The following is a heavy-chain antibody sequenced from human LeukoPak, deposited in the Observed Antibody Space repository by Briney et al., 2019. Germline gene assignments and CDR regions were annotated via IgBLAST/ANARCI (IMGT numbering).Heavy chain of an antibody. CDR1: NYSISSGSY. CDR3: AREGTVRWFDP. CDR2: IYHSGCT. Sequence: SETLSLTCIVSNYSISSGSYWTWIRPPPGRGLEWIGGIYHSGCTFYNPSLKSRVTISVDTSKNEFSLKLNSVTAADTALYYCAREGTVRWFDPWGQGTLVTVYS. J-gene: IGHJ5*02. D-gene: IGHD1-14*01. V-gene: IGHV4-38-2*02.